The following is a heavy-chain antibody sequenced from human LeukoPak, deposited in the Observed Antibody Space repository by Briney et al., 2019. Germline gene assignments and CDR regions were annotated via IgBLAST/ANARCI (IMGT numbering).Heavy chain of an antibody. CDR1: GYTFTSYY. J-gene: IGHJ4*02. V-gene: IGHV1-69*05. Sequence: SVKVSCKASGYTFTSYYMHWVRQAPGQGLEWMGGIIPIFGTANYAQKFQGRVTITTDESTSTAYMELSSLRSEDTAVYYCATQGGSGSYGYFDYWGQGTLVTVSS. D-gene: IGHD1-26*01. CDR3: ATQGGSGSYGYFDY. CDR2: IIPIFGTA.